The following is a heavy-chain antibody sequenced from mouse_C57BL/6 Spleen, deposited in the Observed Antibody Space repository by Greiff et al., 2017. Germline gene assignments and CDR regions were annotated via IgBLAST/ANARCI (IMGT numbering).Heavy chain of an antibody. CDR1: GYTFTDYE. CDR2: IDPETGGT. Sequence: VQLQQSGAELVRPGASVTLSCKASGYTFTDYEMHWVKQTPVHGLEWIGAIDPETGGTAYNQKFKGKAILTADKSSSTAYMELRSLTSEDSAVYYCTRKNWDPSWFAYWGQGTLVTVSA. D-gene: IGHD4-1*01. CDR3: TRKNWDPSWFAY. V-gene: IGHV1-15*01. J-gene: IGHJ3*01.